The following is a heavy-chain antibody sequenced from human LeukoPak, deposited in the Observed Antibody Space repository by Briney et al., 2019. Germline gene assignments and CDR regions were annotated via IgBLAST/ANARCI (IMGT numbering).Heavy chain of an antibody. Sequence: SETLSLTCTVSGGSMSSSSHYWGWIRQSPGKGLEWIGSIYYSGSTYYNPSLKSRVTMSVDTSKSQFSLELKSVTAADTAIYYCARNMTAVTRLDVFDIWGPGTMVTVSS. D-gene: IGHD4-17*01. CDR1: GGSMSSSSHY. CDR3: ARNMTAVTRLDVFDI. J-gene: IGHJ3*02. V-gene: IGHV4-39*01. CDR2: IYYSGST.